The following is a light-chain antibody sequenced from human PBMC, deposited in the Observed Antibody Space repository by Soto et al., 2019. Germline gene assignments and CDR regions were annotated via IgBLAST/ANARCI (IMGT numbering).Light chain of an antibody. CDR3: QQYYSVPKT. J-gene: IGKJ1*01. CDR1: HSFXYDSNNKNY. V-gene: IGKV4-1*01. Sequence: VMADSEYTLRWSLCYRTTINCNSIHSFXYDSNNKNYLAWYQQKPGQPPKLLIYWASTRESGVPDRFSGTGSGTDFTLAIRSLQAEDVAVYYCQQYYSVPKTFGQGTKVDIK. CDR2: WAS.